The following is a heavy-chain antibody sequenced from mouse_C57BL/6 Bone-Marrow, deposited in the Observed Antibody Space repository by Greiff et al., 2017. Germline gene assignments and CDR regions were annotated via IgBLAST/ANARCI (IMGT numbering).Heavy chain of an antibody. V-gene: IGHV14-4*01. J-gene: IGHJ2*01. D-gene: IGHD2-4*01. CDR3: ARSRLPFDY. Sequence: VQLQQSGAELVRPGASVKLSCTASGFNIKDDYMHWVKQRPEQGLEWIGWIDPENGDTEYASKFQGKATLTVDQSSSTAYMQLNSLTSEDSAVYYCARSRLPFDYWGQGTTLTGSS. CDR2: IDPENGDT. CDR1: GFNIKDDY.